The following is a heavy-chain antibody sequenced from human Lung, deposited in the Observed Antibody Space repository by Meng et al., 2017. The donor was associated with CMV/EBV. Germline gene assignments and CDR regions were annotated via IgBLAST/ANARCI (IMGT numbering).Heavy chain of an antibody. Sequence: SVXVSXXASGYTFTSYQMHWVRQAPGQGLEWMGVINPSGGRTDYAQKFQGRVTMTRDTSTNTVYMELNSLRSEDTAVYYCARDRGYANSWYEADYWGQGTXVTVSS. CDR2: INPSGGRT. D-gene: IGHD6-13*01. CDR1: GYTFTSYQ. CDR3: ARDRGYANSWYEADY. V-gene: IGHV1-46*01. J-gene: IGHJ4*02.